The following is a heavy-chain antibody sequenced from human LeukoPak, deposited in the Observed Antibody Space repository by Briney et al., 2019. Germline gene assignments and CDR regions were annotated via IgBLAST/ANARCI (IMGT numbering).Heavy chain of an antibody. D-gene: IGHD4-23*01. Sequence: EPSETLSLTCAVYGGSFSGYYWSWIRQPPGKGLEWVGEINHSGSTNYNPSLKSRVTISVDTSKDQFSLKLSSVTAADTAVYYCATLRWDAFDIWGQGTMVTVSS. CDR3: ATLRWDAFDI. J-gene: IGHJ3*02. CDR1: GGSFSGYY. V-gene: IGHV4-34*01. CDR2: INHSGST.